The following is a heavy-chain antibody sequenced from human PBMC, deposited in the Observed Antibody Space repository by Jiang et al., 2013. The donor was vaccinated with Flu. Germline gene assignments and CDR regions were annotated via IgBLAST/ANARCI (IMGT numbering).Heavy chain of an antibody. CDR3: ATLTSGYCSSTSCSDAFDI. J-gene: IGHJ3*02. V-gene: IGHV1-69*01. Sequence: GGIIPIFGTANYAQKFQGRVTITADESTSTAYMELSSLRSEDTAVYYCATLTSGYCSSTSCSDAFDIWGQGTMVTVSS. D-gene: IGHD2-2*01. CDR2: IIPIFGTA.